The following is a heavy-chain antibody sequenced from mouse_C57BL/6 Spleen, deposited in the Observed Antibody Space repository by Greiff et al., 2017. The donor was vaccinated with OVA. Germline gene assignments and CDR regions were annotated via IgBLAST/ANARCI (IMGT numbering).Heavy chain of an antibody. CDR1: GYAFSSSW. J-gene: IGHJ4*01. CDR3: ATCYGNVYAMDY. Sequence: VQLVESGPELVKPGASVKISCKASGYAFSSSWMNWVKQRPGKGLEWIGRIYPGDGDTNYNGKFKGKATLTADKSSSTAYMQLSSLTSEDAAVYYCATCYGNVYAMDYWGQGTSVTVSS. D-gene: IGHD2-10*01. CDR2: IYPGDGDT. V-gene: IGHV1-82*01.